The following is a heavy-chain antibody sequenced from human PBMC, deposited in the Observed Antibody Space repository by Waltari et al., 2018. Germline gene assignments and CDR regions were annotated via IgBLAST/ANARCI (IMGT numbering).Heavy chain of an antibody. CDR2: IKQDGSEK. Sequence: SYWMSWVRQAPGKGLEWVANIKQDGSEKYYVDSVKGRFTISRDNAKNSLYLQMNSLRAEDTAVYYCARGGTGPSSGSNWFDPWGQGTLVTVSS. D-gene: IGHD6-19*01. CDR3: ARGGTGPSSGSNWFDP. J-gene: IGHJ5*02. V-gene: IGHV3-7*01. CDR1: SYW.